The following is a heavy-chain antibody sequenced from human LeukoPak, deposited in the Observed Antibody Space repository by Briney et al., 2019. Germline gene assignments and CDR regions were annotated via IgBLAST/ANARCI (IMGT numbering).Heavy chain of an antibody. CDR3: VRDRELNY. Sequence: SETLSLTCTVSGGSISIYYWSWIRQPPGKGLEWIGYIYNSGNTNYNPSFKSRVTVSEDTPKNQFSLKLSSVTAADTAVYYCVRDRELNYWGQGTLVTVSS. V-gene: IGHV4-59*01. CDR2: IYNSGNT. D-gene: IGHD3-10*01. J-gene: IGHJ4*02. CDR1: GGSISIYY.